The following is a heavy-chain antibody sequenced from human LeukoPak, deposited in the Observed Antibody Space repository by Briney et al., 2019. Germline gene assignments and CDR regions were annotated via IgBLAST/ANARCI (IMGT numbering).Heavy chain of an antibody. Sequence: SETLSLTCTVSGGSISSGGYYWSWIRQHPGKGLEWIGYISYSGSTYYNPSLKGRVAISVDTSKNQFSLKLSSVTAADTAVYYCARSADYGDPRTHLDYWGQGTLVTVSS. CDR2: ISYSGST. J-gene: IGHJ4*02. D-gene: IGHD4-17*01. CDR3: ARSADYGDPRTHLDY. CDR1: GGSISSGGYY. V-gene: IGHV4-31*03.